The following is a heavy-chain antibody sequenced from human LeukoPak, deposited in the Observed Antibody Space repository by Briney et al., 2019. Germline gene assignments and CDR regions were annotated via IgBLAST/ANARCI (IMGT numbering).Heavy chain of an antibody. D-gene: IGHD5-18*01. J-gene: IGHJ4*02. Sequence: PGGSLTLSCAASGFTFSSYDMHWVRQATGKGLEWVSAIGTAGDTYYPGSVKGRFTISRENAKNSLYLQMNSLRAGDTAVYYCARASQLTWIPDYWGQGTLVTVSS. CDR1: GFTFSSYD. V-gene: IGHV3-13*01. CDR3: ARASQLTWIPDY. CDR2: IGTAGDT.